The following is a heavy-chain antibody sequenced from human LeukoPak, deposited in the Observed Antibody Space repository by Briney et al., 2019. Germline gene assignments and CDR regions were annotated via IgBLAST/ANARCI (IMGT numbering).Heavy chain of an antibody. Sequence: GASVKVSCKASGFTFTSYGFNWVRQAPGQGLEWMGWISAYSGNTNFAQKLQGRVTMTTDTSTRTAYMELSSLRSEDTAVYYCARSVLGITIFGVVIGDGYFDYWGQGTLVTVSS. CDR1: GFTFTSYG. V-gene: IGHV1-18*04. D-gene: IGHD3-3*01. CDR3: ARSVLGITIFGVVIGDGYFDY. CDR2: ISAYSGNT. J-gene: IGHJ4*02.